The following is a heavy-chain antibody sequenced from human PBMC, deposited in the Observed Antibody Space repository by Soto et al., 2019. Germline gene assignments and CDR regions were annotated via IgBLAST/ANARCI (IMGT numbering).Heavy chain of an antibody. Sequence: ASVKVSCKASGGTFSSYTISWVRQTPGERLEWMGIINPSGGSTSYAQKFQGRVTMTGDTSTSTVYMELSSLRSEDTAVYYCASTHDILTGYHPYYYYGMDVWGQGTTVTVSS. CDR3: ASTHDILTGYHPYYYYGMDV. J-gene: IGHJ6*02. V-gene: IGHV1-46*01. D-gene: IGHD3-9*01. CDR1: GGTFSSYT. CDR2: INPSGGST.